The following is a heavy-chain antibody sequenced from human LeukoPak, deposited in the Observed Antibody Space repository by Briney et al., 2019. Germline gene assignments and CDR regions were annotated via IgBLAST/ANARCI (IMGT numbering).Heavy chain of an antibody. CDR3: AREIAAAGTIDY. V-gene: IGHV3-74*01. D-gene: IGHD6-13*01. J-gene: IGHJ4*02. CDR2: ITNDGSST. Sequence: GGSLRLSCAASGLTFSSHRMHWVRQAPGKGLVWVSRITNDGSSTTYADSVKGRFTISRDNSKNTLYLQMNSLRAEDTAVYYCAREIAAAGTIDYWGQGTLVTVSS. CDR1: GLTFSSHR.